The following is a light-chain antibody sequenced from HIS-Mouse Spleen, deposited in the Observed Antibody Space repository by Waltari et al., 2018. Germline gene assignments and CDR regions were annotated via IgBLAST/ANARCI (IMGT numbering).Light chain of an antibody. Sequence: DIVMTQSPLSLPVPPGEPASISCRSSQSLLHSNGYNYLDWYLQKPGQSPQLLIYLGSNRASGVPDRFSGSGSGTDFTLKISRVEAEDVGVYYCMQALQTPWTFGHGTKLEIK. CDR1: QSLLHSNGYNY. CDR3: MQALQTPWT. CDR2: LGS. V-gene: IGKV2-28*01. J-gene: IGKJ2*01.